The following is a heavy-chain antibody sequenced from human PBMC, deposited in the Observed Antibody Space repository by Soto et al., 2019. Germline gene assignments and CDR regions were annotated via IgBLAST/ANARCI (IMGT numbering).Heavy chain of an antibody. D-gene: IGHD3-10*01. CDR2: IYHSGST. Sequence: QVQLQASGPGLVKPSGTLSLTCAVSGGSISSSNWWSCVRQPPGKGLEWIGEIYHSGSTNYNPSLKSRVTISVDKSTNQFSLKLSSGTAADTAVYYCARVDTMVRGGLEYYGMDVWGQGTKVTVSS. CDR3: ARVDTMVRGGLEYYGMDV. J-gene: IGHJ6*02. V-gene: IGHV4-4*02. CDR1: GGSISSSNW.